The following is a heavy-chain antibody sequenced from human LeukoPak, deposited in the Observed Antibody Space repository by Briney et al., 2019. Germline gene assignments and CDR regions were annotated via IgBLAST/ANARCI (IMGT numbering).Heavy chain of an antibody. CDR3: ARDRYSDTSRVPFDH. CDR1: GRTFSSFW. J-gene: IGHJ4*02. Sequence: GESLRLSCAASGRTFSSFWMTWVRLAPGKGLEWVANIKYDGREKYYVDSVKGRFTISRDNARNSIYLQMNSLRVDDTAVYYCARDRYSDTSRVPFDHWGQGILVTVSS. CDR2: IKYDGREK. D-gene: IGHD3-22*01. V-gene: IGHV3-7*01.